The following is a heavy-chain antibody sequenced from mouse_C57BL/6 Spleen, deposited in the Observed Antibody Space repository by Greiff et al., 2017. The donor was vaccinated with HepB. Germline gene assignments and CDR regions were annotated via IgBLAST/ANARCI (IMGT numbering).Heavy chain of an antibody. D-gene: IGHD2-1*01. Sequence: VHVKQSGAELVRPGASVKLSCKASGYTFTDYYINWVKQRPGQGLEWIARIYPGSGNTYYNEKFKGKATLTAEKSSSTAYMQLSSLTSEDSAVYFCARSEDGNYGFDYWGQGTTLTVSS. CDR1: GYTFTDYY. J-gene: IGHJ2*01. CDR2: IYPGSGNT. CDR3: ARSEDGNYGFDY. V-gene: IGHV1-76*01.